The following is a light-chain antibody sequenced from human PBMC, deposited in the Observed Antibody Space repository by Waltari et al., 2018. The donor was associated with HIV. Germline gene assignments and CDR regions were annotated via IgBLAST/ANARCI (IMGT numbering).Light chain of an antibody. CDR1: QSVSSQ. J-gene: IGKJ2*01. CDR3: QQYNNWPPYT. Sequence: EIVITQSPATLSVSPGERATLSCRASQSVSSQLAWYQQKPGQAPWLLIYGASTSATGIPARFSGIGSGTDFTLTISSLQSEDFAVYYCQQYNNWPPYTFGQGTKLEIK. CDR2: GAS. V-gene: IGKV3-15*01.